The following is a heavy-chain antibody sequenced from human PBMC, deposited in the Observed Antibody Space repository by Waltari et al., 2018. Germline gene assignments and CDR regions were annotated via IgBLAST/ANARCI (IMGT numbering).Heavy chain of an antibody. Sequence: QLQLQESGPGLVKPSETLSLTCTVSGGSISSSSYYWGWIRQPPGKVLEWIGSIYYSGSTYYNPSLKSRVTISVDTSKNQFSLKLSSVTAADTAVYYCARVVREGQLVFLLYYFDYWGQGTLVTVSS. D-gene: IGHD6-13*01. V-gene: IGHV4-39*07. CDR2: IYYSGST. J-gene: IGHJ4*02. CDR3: ARVVREGQLVFLLYYFDY. CDR1: GGSISSSSYY.